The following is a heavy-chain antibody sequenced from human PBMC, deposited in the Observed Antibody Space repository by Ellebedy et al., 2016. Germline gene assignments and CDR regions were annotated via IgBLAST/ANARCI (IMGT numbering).Heavy chain of an antibody. CDR3: ARGSGDYVGDY. D-gene: IGHD1-26*01. CDR1: AFAFKDYH. J-gene: IGHJ4*02. Sequence: GESLKISXAASAFAFKDYHMHWVRQAPGKGLEWVSSISSGSTDIHYAESVKGRFTISRDDAKNSVYLQMNSLRAEDTAVYYCARGSGDYVGDYWGQGTLVTVSS. CDR2: ISSGSTDI. V-gene: IGHV3-21*01.